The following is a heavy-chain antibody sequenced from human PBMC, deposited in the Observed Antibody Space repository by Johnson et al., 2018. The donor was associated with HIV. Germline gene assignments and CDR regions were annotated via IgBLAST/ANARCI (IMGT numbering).Heavy chain of an antibody. CDR1: GFTFSSYA. CDR3: VRDSFYYDYDSFDI. Sequence: VQLVESGGGLVQPGGSLRLSCAASGFTFSSYAMSWVRQAPGKGLEWVSAISGSGGSTYYADSVKGRFTISRDNSKSSLYLQMNSLRVEDTAIYYCVRDSFYYDYDSFDIWGRGTMVTVSS. CDR2: ISGSGGST. V-gene: IGHV3-23*04. D-gene: IGHD3-22*01. J-gene: IGHJ3*02.